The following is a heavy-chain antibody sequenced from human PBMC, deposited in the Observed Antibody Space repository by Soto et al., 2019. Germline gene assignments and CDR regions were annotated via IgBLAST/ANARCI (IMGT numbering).Heavy chain of an antibody. J-gene: IGHJ2*01. V-gene: IGHV4-30-4*01. CDR1: GGSISSGDYY. Sequence: QVQLQESGPGLVKPSQTLSLTCTVSGGSISSGDYYWSWIRQPPGKGLEWIGYIYYSGSTYYNPSLKSRVTISVDTSKNQFSLKLSSVTAADTAVYYCARDRGDGGNAYWYFDLWGRGTLVTVSS. CDR3: ARDRGDGGNAYWYFDL. D-gene: IGHD2-15*01. CDR2: IYYSGST.